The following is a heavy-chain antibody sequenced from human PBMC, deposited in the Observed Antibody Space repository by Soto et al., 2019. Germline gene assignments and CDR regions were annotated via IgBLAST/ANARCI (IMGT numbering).Heavy chain of an antibody. Sequence: GGSLRLSCAASGFTFSRYEMNWVRQAPGKGLEWVSYISSSGSTKYYADSVKGRFTISRDNAKNSLYLQMNSLRVEDMAVYYCARVGDGYNLNYWGQGTLVTVSS. CDR2: ISSSGSTK. CDR3: ARVGDGYNLNY. J-gene: IGHJ4*02. V-gene: IGHV3-48*03. CDR1: GFTFSRYE. D-gene: IGHD5-12*01.